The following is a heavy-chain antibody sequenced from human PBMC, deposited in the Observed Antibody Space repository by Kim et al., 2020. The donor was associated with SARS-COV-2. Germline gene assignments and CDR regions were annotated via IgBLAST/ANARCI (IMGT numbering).Heavy chain of an antibody. V-gene: IGHV3-30*02. D-gene: IGHD1-7*01. Sequence: YADSVKGRFTISRDNFKNAVYLQMDSLRAEDTALYYCAKAELQFSTSSIGYWGQGTLVTVSS. CDR3: AKAELQFSTSSIGY. J-gene: IGHJ4*02.